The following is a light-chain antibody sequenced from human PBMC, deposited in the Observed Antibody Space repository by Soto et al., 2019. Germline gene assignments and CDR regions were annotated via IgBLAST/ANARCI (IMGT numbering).Light chain of an antibody. Sequence: DIQMTQSPSTLSASVGDRVTITCRASQSISSWLAWFQQKPGKAPKLLMYDASSLESWVPSRFSGSGSGTEFTLTISSLQPDDFATYYCQQYGTYLWTFGQGTRVEIK. CDR1: QSISSW. J-gene: IGKJ1*01. V-gene: IGKV1-5*01. CDR2: DAS. CDR3: QQYGTYLWT.